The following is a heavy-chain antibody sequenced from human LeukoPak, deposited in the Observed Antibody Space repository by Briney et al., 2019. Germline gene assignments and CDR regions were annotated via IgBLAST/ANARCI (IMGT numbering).Heavy chain of an antibody. CDR1: GFTFSSYG. J-gene: IGHJ3*02. D-gene: IGHD1-26*01. CDR2: ISGSGGST. V-gene: IGHV3-23*01. CDR3: AKDRGPHSGSYKGFDAFDI. Sequence: GGTLRLSCAASGFTFSSYGMSWVRQAPGKGLEWVSAISGSGGSTYYADSVKGRFTISRDNSKNTLYLQMNSLRAEDTAVYYCAKDRGPHSGSYKGFDAFDIWGQGTMVTVSS.